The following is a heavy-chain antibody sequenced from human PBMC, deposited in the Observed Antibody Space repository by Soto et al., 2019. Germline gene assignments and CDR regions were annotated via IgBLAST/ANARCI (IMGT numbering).Heavy chain of an antibody. D-gene: IGHD5-12*01. CDR2: IYHSGST. V-gene: IGHV4-4*02. J-gene: IGHJ3*02. CDR1: GGSISSSNW. Sequence: PSETLSLTCAVSGGSISSSNWWSWVRQPPGKGLEWIGEIYHSGSTNYNPSLKSRVTISVDKSKNQFSLKLSSVTAADTAVYYCARAKIVATIQGAFDIWGQGTIVTVSS. CDR3: ARAKIVATIQGAFDI.